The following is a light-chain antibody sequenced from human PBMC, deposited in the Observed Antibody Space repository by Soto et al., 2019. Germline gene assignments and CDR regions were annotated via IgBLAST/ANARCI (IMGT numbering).Light chain of an antibody. CDR2: KAS. V-gene: IGKV1-5*03. CDR1: QNLNNW. Sequence: DIQMTQSPSTLSASVGDRVNITCRASQNLNNWLAWFQQKPGKAPTLLIYKASGLESGVPSRFSGSGSGTEFTLTISSLQPDDFSTYYCQQYNSYPWTCGQGTKVEIK. J-gene: IGKJ1*01. CDR3: QQYNSYPWT.